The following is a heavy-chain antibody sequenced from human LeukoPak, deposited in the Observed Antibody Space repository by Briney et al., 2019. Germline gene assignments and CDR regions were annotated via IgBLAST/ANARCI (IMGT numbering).Heavy chain of an antibody. CDR2: IYHSGST. CDR1: GGSISSGGYS. CDR3: AREADMYGMDV. J-gene: IGHJ6*02. V-gene: IGHV4-30-2*01. Sequence: SETLSLTCAVSGGSISSGGYSWSWIRQPPGKGLEWIGYIYHSGSTYYNPSLKSRVTISVDRSKNQFSLKLSSVTAAGTAVYYCAREADMYGMDVWGQGTTVTVSS. D-gene: IGHD2-15*01.